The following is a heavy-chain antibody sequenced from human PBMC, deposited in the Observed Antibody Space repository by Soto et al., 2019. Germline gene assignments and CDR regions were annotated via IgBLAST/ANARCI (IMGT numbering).Heavy chain of an antibody. CDR3: ATTQFGTGNWLTP. Sequence: GGSLRLSCAASGLTFNNAWMTWVRQAPGKGLEWIGRIKSNSDGGATDYAAPVKGRFTLSRDDSTYTVYLQMNSLKTEDTAVYYCATTQFGTGNWLTPWGQGTLVTVSS. CDR2: IKSNSDGGAT. CDR1: GLTFNNAW. J-gene: IGHJ5*02. D-gene: IGHD1-1*01. V-gene: IGHV3-15*01.